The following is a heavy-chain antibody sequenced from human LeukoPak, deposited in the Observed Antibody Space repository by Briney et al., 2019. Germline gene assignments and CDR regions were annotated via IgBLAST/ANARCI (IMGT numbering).Heavy chain of an antibody. CDR3: AKGLLGSSGYYPDAFDI. V-gene: IGHV3-20*04. Sequence: RPGGSLRLSCAASGFTLDDDGMSWVSHAPGKGLEWVSGINWNGGSTGYADYGKGRFTISRDNAKNSLYLQMNSLRAEDMALYYCAKGLLGSSGYYPDAFDIWGQGTMVTVSS. CDR1: GFTLDDDG. D-gene: IGHD3-22*01. J-gene: IGHJ3*02. CDR2: INWNGGST.